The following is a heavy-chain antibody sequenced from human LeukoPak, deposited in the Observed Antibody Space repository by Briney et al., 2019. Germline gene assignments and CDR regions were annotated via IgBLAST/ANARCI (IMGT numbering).Heavy chain of an antibody. J-gene: IGHJ4*02. D-gene: IGHD3-3*01. V-gene: IGHV3-23*01. Sequence: GGSLRLSCAASGFTFSSYAMSWVRQAPGKGLEWVSAISGSGGSTYYADSVKGRFTISSDNSKNTQFLQMNSLRVEDTAMYYCAKEGESGYSGGFDYWGQGTLVTVSS. CDR2: ISGSGGST. CDR3: AKEGESGYSGGFDY. CDR1: GFTFSSYA.